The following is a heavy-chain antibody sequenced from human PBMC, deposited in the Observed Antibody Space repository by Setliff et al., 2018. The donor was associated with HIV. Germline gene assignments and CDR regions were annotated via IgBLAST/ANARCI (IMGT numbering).Heavy chain of an antibody. CDR1: GGSFSGHY. Sequence: SETLSLTCAVYGGSFSGHYWSWIRQTPGKRLEWLGSIYQSGSTSYNPSLSSRLTISVDTSKNQVSLRLSSVTAADTGVYYCARHRDPPGSRWIYYYYYMDLWGEGTTVTVSS. J-gene: IGHJ6*03. CDR2: IYQSGST. V-gene: IGHV4-34*01. CDR3: ARHRDPPGSRWIYYYYYMDL. D-gene: IGHD6-13*01.